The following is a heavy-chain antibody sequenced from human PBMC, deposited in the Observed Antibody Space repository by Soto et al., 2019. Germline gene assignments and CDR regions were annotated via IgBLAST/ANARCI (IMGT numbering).Heavy chain of an antibody. CDR3: ARAGVPAAIFDY. CDR1: GYTFTSYA. D-gene: IGHD2-2*01. Sequence: ASVKVSCKASGYTFTSYAMHWVRQAPGQRLEWMGWINAGNGNTKYSQKFQGRVTITRDTSASTAYMELSSLRSEDTAVYYCARAGVPAAIFDYWGQGTLVTVSS. J-gene: IGHJ4*02. V-gene: IGHV1-3*01. CDR2: INAGNGNT.